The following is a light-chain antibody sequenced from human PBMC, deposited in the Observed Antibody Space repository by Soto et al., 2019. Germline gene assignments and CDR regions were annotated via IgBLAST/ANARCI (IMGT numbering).Light chain of an antibody. Sequence: AIQLTQTPSSLSASVGHRVSITCRASQGIGSALAWYQLKPGAAPALLIYDASTLESGVPSRLSGSRSGADFTLTISSLQPEDFATYYCQQLNSAITFGQGTRLEIK. CDR1: QGIGSA. J-gene: IGKJ5*01. V-gene: IGKV1-13*02. CDR2: DAS. CDR3: QQLNSAIT.